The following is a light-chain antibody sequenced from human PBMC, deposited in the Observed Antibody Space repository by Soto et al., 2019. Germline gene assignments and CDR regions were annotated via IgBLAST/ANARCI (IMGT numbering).Light chain of an antibody. J-gene: IGKJ4*01. CDR3: QQYNSYSLT. CDR2: DAS. CDR1: QSISSW. V-gene: IGKV1-5*01. Sequence: DIQMTQSPSTLSASVGDRVTITCRASQSISSWLAWYQQKPGKAPKLLIYDASSLESGVPSRFSGSGSGTEFTRTISSLQPDDFATYYCQQYNSYSLTFGGGTKVEIK.